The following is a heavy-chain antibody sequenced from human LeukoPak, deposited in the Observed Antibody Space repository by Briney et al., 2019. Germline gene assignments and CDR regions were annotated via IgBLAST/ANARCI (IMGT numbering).Heavy chain of an antibody. Sequence: PGVSLRLSCAASEFTFSNYAMTWVRQAPGKGLEWVSGISGSDYSTYYADSVKGRFTISRDNSKNTLYLQMNNLRAEDTAVYYCAKDGEYSSSWYRGYYYYYMDVWGKGTTVTVSS. CDR2: ISGSDYST. CDR1: EFTFSNYA. CDR3: AKDGEYSSSWYRGYYYYYMDV. J-gene: IGHJ6*03. D-gene: IGHD6-13*01. V-gene: IGHV3-23*01.